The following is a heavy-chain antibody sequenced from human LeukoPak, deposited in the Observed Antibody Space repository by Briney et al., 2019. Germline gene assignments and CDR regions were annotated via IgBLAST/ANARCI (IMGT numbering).Heavy chain of an antibody. CDR1: GFTFTNYC. V-gene: IGHV3-7*05. CDR3: ARDLGASQHLSWFGP. D-gene: IGHD1-26*01. Sequence: GESLRLACAASGFTFTNYCMSWVRQAPGKGLEWVGNINEDGSVKYYVDSVKGRFTISRDNAKISLYLQMNSLRAEDTAVYYCARDLGASQHLSWFGPWGQGTLVTVSS. CDR2: INEDGSVK. J-gene: IGHJ5*02.